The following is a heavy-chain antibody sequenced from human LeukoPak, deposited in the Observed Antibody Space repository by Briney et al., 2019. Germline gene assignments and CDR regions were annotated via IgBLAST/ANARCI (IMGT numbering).Heavy chain of an antibody. V-gene: IGHV3-23*01. Sequence: PGGSLRLSCAASGFTFSSYSMNWVRQAPGKGLEWVSAISGSGGSTYYADSVKGRFTISRDNSKNTLYLQMNSLRAEDTAVYYCAKEIYCSGGSCYSDAFDIWGQGTMVTVSS. CDR3: AKEIYCSGGSCYSDAFDI. J-gene: IGHJ3*02. CDR2: ISGSGGST. CDR1: GFTFSSYS. D-gene: IGHD2-15*01.